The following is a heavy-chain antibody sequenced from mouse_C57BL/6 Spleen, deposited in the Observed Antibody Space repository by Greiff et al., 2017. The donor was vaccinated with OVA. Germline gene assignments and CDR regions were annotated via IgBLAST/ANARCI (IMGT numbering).Heavy chain of an antibody. CDR2: IDPEDGDT. J-gene: IGHJ1*03. CDR1: GFNIKDYY. Sequence: VQLKQSGAELVRPGASVKLSCTASGFNIKDYYMHWVKQRPEQGLEWIGRIDPEDGDTEYAPKFQGKATMTADTSSNTAYLQLSSLTSEDTAVYYCTSFYYYGSSSRYFAVWGTGTTVTVSS. CDR3: TSFYYYGSSSRYFAV. V-gene: IGHV14-1*01. D-gene: IGHD1-1*01.